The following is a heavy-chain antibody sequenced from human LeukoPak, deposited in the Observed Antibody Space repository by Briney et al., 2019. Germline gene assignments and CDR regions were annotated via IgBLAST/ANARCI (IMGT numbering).Heavy chain of an antibody. V-gene: IGHV1-46*01. CDR3: ARDNSVGDNAWWFDP. CDR1: GYTFTSYY. CDR2: INPTGGST. Sequence: ASVKVSCKASGYTFTSYYMHWVRQAPGQGLEWMGLINPTGGSTGYAQKFQGRVTMTRDMSTSTDYMELSSLRSEDTTIYYCARDNSVGDNAWWFDPWGQGTLVTVSS. D-gene: IGHD1-26*01. J-gene: IGHJ5*02.